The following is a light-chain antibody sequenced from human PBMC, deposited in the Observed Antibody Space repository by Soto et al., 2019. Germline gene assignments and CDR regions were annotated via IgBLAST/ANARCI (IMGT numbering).Light chain of an antibody. CDR3: QQYNNWPPSWT. Sequence: EIVMTPSPATLSVSPVERATLSCRASQSVSSNLAWYQQKPGQAPRLLIYYASTRDTGVPARFSGSGSGTDFTLTISSLQSEDFAVYYCQQYNNWPPSWTFGQGTKVDIK. CDR1: QSVSSN. V-gene: IGKV3-15*01. CDR2: YAS. J-gene: IGKJ1*01.